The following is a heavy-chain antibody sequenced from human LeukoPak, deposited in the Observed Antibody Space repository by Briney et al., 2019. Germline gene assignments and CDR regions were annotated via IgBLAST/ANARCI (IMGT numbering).Heavy chain of an antibody. CDR3: ARSSPLVALDAFDI. J-gene: IGHJ3*02. CDR1: GGSISSYY. D-gene: IGHD2-8*02. CDR2: IYYSGST. Sequence: PETLSLTCTVSGGSISSYYWSWIRQPPGKGLEWIGYIYYSGSTNYNPSLKSRVTISVDTSKNQFSLKLSSVTAADTAVYYCARSSPLVALDAFDIWGQGTMVTVSS. V-gene: IGHV4-59*01.